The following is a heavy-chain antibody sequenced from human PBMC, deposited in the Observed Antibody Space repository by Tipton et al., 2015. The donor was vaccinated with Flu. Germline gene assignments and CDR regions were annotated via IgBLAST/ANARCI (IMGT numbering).Heavy chain of an antibody. CDR1: GFTFSSYA. J-gene: IGHJ4*02. Sequence: CAASGFTFSSYAMSWVRQAPGKGLEWVSGISGSDESTFYADSVKGRFTISRDNSKNTLYLQMNSLRAEDTAVYYCAKPPYDSTGYYFDFWGQGTLVTVSS. CDR3: AKPPYDSTGYYFDF. D-gene: IGHD3-22*01. CDR2: ISGSDEST. V-gene: IGHV3-23*01.